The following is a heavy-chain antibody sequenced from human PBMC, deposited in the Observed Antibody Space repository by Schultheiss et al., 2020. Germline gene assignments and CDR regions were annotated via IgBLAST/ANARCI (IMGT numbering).Heavy chain of an antibody. CDR1: GFTFSSYA. Sequence: GSLKISCAASGFTFSSYAMHWVRQAPGKGLEWVAVISYDGSNKYYADSVKGRFTISRENAKNSLYLQMNSLRAGDTAVYYCAKAELVVVTATPHWGQGTLVTVSS. J-gene: IGHJ4*02. D-gene: IGHD2-21*02. V-gene: IGHV3-30*14. CDR2: ISYDGSNK. CDR3: AKAELVVVTATPH.